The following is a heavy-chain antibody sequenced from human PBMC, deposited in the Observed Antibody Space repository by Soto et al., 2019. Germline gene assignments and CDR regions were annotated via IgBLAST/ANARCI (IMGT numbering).Heavy chain of an antibody. Sequence: QVQLVQSGVEVKKPGASMKVSCKASGYTFTSYGFNWVRQAPGQGLEWMGWINPYNGNTNYAQNLQGRVTMTTDTSTSTAYMELRSLTSDDTAVYYCARGGASTGGMDVWGQGTTVTVSS. CDR1: GYTFTSYG. V-gene: IGHV1-18*01. CDR3: ARGGASTGGMDV. D-gene: IGHD1-26*01. J-gene: IGHJ6*02. CDR2: INPYNGNT.